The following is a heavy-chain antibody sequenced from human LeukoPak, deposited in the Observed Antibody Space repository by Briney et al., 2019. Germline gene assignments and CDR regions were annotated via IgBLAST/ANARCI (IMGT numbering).Heavy chain of an antibody. J-gene: IGHJ5*01. D-gene: IGHD6-13*01. CDR1: GFTFSTYD. Sequence: GGSLRLSCEASGFTFSTYDMHWVRQAAGQPLEWVSGIASADDSYYADSVKGRFTISREDAKNSLYLQMNNLTPGDTAVYYCARGGYRSSSTGIDSWGQGTLVIVST. CDR2: IASADDS. V-gene: IGHV3-13*01. CDR3: ARGGYRSSSTGIDS.